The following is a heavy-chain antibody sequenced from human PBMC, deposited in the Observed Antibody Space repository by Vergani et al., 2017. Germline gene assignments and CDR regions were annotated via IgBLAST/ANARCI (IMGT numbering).Heavy chain of an antibody. CDR1: GYSFTSYW. CDR3: ARGGRIWEQLGN. D-gene: IGHD6-6*01. J-gene: IGHJ4*02. Sequence: VQLLESGGGLVQPGESLKISCKGSGYSFTSYWIGWVRQMPGKGLEWIGEINHSGSTNYNPSLKSRVTISVDTSKNQFSLKLSSVTAADTAVYYCARGGRIWEQLGNWGQGTLVTVSS. CDR2: INHSGST. V-gene: IGHV4-34*01.